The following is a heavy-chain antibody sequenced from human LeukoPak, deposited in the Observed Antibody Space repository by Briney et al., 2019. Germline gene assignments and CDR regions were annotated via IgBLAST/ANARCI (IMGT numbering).Heavy chain of an antibody. J-gene: IGHJ6*03. Sequence: PSETLSLTCTVSGGSISTTGYSWGWIRQPPGKGLEWIGNIYYSGSTYYNPSLKSRVTISVDTSKNQFSLKLSSVTAADTAVYYCARGGGLDYYYYYMDVWGKGTTVTISS. V-gene: IGHV4-39*07. CDR3: ARGGGLDYYYYYMDV. CDR2: IYYSGST. CDR1: GGSISTTGYS. D-gene: IGHD6-6*01.